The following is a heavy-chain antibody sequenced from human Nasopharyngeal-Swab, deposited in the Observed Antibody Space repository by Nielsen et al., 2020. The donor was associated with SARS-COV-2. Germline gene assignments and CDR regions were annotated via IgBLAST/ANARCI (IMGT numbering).Heavy chain of an antibody. CDR1: GGSISSSSYY. CDR2: SYYSGST. Sequence: SETLSLTCTVSGGSISSSSYYWGWIRQPPGKGREWIGSSYYSGSTYYTPSLKSRVTISVDTSKNQFSLKLSSVTAADTAVYYCARLVGPTMIVVVISPDWYFDLWGRGTLVTVSS. V-gene: IGHV4-39*01. D-gene: IGHD3-22*01. CDR3: ARLVGPTMIVVVISPDWYFDL. J-gene: IGHJ2*01.